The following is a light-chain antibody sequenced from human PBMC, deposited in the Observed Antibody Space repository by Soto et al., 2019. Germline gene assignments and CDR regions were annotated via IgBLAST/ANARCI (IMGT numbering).Light chain of an antibody. Sequence: QSVLTQPPSASGSPGQSVSISCTGTSSDVGGYNSVSWYQQHPGKAPKLMIYEVNKRPSGVPDRFSGSKSGNTASLIVSGLQAEDEADYYCSSYAGSNNYVFGSGTQLTVL. V-gene: IGLV2-8*01. J-gene: IGLJ1*01. CDR2: EVN. CDR3: SSYAGSNNYV. CDR1: SSDVGGYNS.